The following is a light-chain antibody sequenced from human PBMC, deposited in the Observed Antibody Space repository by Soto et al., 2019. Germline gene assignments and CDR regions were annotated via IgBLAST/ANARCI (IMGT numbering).Light chain of an antibody. CDR2: GAS. CDR1: QSVSIH. CDR3: QHYNKWPLT. Sequence: EIVMTQSPFTLSESPGESATISCRASQSVSIHLAWYQQKPGQAPRLLIYGASTRATGIPARFSGSGSGTEFTLTISILQSEDFALYYHQHYNKWPLTFGGGTKVEIK. J-gene: IGKJ4*01. V-gene: IGKV3-15*01.